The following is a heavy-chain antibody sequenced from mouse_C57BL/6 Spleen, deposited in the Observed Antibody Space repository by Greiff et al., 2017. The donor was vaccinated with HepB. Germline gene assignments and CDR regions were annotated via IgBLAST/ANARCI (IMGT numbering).Heavy chain of an antibody. J-gene: IGHJ4*01. CDR1: GYTFTDYN. CDR3: ARVYYYGSSLYYAMDY. D-gene: IGHD1-1*01. Sequence: EVQLQQSGPELVKPGASVKIPCKASGYTFTDYNMDWVKQSHGKSLEWIGDINPNNGGTIYNQKFKGKATLTVDKSSSTAYMELRSLTSEDTAVYYCARVYYYGSSLYYAMDYWGQGTSVTVSS. V-gene: IGHV1-18*01. CDR2: INPNNGGT.